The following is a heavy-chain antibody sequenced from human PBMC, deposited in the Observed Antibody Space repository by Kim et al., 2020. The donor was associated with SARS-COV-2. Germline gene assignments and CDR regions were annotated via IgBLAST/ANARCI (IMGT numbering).Heavy chain of an antibody. CDR2: ISWNSGSI. D-gene: IGHD2-8*01. CDR3: AKVGPKGVY. Sequence: GGSLRLSCAASGFTFDDYAMHWVRQAPGKGLEWVSGISWNSGSIGYADSVKGRFTISRDNAKNSLYLQMNSLRAEDTALYYCAKVGPKGVYWGQGTLVTVSS. CDR1: GFTFDDYA. J-gene: IGHJ4*02. V-gene: IGHV3-9*01.